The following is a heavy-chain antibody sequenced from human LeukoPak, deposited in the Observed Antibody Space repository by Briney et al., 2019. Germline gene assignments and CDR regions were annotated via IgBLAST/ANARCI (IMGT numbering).Heavy chain of an antibody. Sequence: LETLSLTCTVSGGSISSYYWSWIRQPPGKGLEWIGYIYYSGSTNYNPSLKSRVTISVDTSKNQFSLKLSSVTAADTAVYYCAREITIFGVVRFDPWGQGTLVTVSS. CDR1: GGSISSYY. D-gene: IGHD3-3*01. CDR3: AREITIFGVVRFDP. J-gene: IGHJ5*02. CDR2: IYYSGST. V-gene: IGHV4-59*01.